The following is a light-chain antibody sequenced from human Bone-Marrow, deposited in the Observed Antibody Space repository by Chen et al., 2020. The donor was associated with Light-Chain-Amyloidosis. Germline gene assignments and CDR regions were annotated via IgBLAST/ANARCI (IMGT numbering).Light chain of an antibody. J-gene: IGLJ3*02. CDR2: DDS. V-gene: IGLV3-21*02. CDR1: NIGSTS. CDR3: QVWDRSSDRPV. Sequence: SYVLTQPSSVSVAPGQTATIACGGNNIGSTSVHWYQQTPGQAPLLVVYDDSYRPSGIPERVSGSNSGNTATLTISRVEAGDEAEYYCQVWDRSSDRPVFGGGTKLTVL.